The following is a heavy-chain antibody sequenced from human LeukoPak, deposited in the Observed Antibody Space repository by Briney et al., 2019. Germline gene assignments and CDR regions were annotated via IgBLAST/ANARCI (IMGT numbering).Heavy chain of an antibody. V-gene: IGHV3-53*01. CDR1: GFTVSSNY. CDR2: TYSDDST. Sequence: GGSLRLSCAASGFTVSSNYMSWVRQAPGKGLEWVSITYSDDSTNYADSVKGRFTISRDNSKNTLSLQMNSLRVEDTAVYYCARKNQIFNAAFDIWGQGTMVTVSS. CDR3: ARKNQIFNAAFDI. J-gene: IGHJ3*02. D-gene: IGHD1-14*01.